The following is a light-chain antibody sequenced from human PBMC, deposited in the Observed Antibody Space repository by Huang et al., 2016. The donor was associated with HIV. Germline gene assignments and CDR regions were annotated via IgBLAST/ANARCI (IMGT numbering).Light chain of an antibody. CDR2: SGS. CDR3: MQALQTPPT. V-gene: IGKV2-28*01. J-gene: IGKJ1*01. Sequence: DIVMTQSPLSLPVTPGEPASISCRSSQSLLHSNGYSYLDWYLQKPGRSPQLLIHSGSNRASGVPDRFSGSGTGTDFTLKISRVEAEDVGVYYCMQALQTPPTFGQGTKVEIK. CDR1: QSLLHSNGYSY.